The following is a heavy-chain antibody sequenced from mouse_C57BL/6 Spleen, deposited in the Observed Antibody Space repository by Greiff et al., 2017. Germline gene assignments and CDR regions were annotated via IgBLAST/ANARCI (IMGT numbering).Heavy chain of an antibody. CDR3: ARFTTVSDY. J-gene: IGHJ2*01. Sequence: VQLQQSGAELVKPGASVKLSCKASGYTFTSYWMQWVKQRPGQGLEWIGEIDPSDSYTNYNQKFKGKATLTVDTSSSTAYMQLSSLTSEDSAVYYCARFTTVSDYWGQGTTLTVSS. CDR1: GYTFTSYW. D-gene: IGHD1-1*01. V-gene: IGHV1-50*01. CDR2: IDPSDSYT.